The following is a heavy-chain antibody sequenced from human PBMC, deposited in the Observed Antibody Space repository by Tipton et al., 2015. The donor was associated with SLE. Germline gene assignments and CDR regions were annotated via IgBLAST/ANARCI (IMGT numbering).Heavy chain of an antibody. V-gene: IGHV3-30*18. CDR3: AKGGYSGYDYFDY. CDR2: IWYDGSNK. Sequence: SLRLSCAASGFTFSSYGMHWVRQAPGKGLEWVAVIWYDGSNKYYAGSVKGRFTISRDNSKNTLYLQMNSLRAEDTAVYYCAKGGYSGYDYFDYWGQGTLVTVSS. CDR1: GFTFSSYG. D-gene: IGHD5-12*01. J-gene: IGHJ4*02.